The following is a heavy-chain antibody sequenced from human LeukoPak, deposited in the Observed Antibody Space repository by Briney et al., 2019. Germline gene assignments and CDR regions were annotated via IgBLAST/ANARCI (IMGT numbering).Heavy chain of an antibody. J-gene: IGHJ4*02. D-gene: IGHD3-22*01. V-gene: IGHV1-2*04. CDR2: INPNSGGT. CDR1: GYTFTGYY. CDR3: ARSRDSLYYYDSSGYWYFDY. Sequence: GASVKVSCKASGYTFTGYYMHWVRQAPGQGLEWMGWINPNSGGTNYAQKFQGWVTMTRDTSISTAYMELSRLRSDDTAVYYCARSRDSLYYYDSSGYWYFDYWGQGTLVTVSS.